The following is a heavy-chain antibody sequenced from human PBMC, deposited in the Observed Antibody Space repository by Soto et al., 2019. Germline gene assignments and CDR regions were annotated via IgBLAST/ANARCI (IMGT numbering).Heavy chain of an antibody. Sequence: PSETLSLTCTVSGGSISSSSYYWGWIRQPPGKGLEWIGSIYYSGSTYYNPSLKSRVTISVDTSKNQFSLKLSSVTAADTAVYYCARREYGSYPKRSFDYWGQGTLVTVSS. D-gene: IGHD3-10*01. V-gene: IGHV4-39*01. CDR2: IYYSGST. CDR1: GGSISSSSYY. J-gene: IGHJ4*02. CDR3: ARREYGSYPKRSFDY.